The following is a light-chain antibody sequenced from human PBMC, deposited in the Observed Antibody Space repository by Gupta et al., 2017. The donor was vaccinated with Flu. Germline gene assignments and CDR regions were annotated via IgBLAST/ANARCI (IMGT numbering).Light chain of an antibody. J-gene: IGLJ2*01. CDR1: SIRKAY. Sequence: TVRTTCKGDSIRKAYESWYQQKPGQAPGLLLYANNIRHAGSTARFSGSTSGNTAAFTITAAQAEEEADYYCHSPESTDNNQVVFGGGTKLTVL. CDR2: ANN. CDR3: HSPESTDNNQVV. V-gene: IGLV3-19*01.